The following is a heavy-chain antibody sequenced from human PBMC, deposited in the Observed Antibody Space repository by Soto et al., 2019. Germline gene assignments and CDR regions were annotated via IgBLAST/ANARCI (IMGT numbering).Heavy chain of an antibody. D-gene: IGHD6-6*01. V-gene: IGHV4-39*01. Sequence: SETLSLTCTVPCDSISSSSYYWGWIRQPPGKGLEWIGSIYYSGSTYYNPSLKSRVTISVDTSKNQFSLKLSSVTAADTAVFYCERHRARNWFDPWGQGTLVTGSS. J-gene: IGHJ5*02. CDR2: IYYSGST. CDR1: CDSISSSSYY. CDR3: ERHRARNWFDP.